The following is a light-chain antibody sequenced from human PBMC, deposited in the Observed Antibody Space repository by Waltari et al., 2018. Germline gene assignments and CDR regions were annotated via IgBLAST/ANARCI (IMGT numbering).Light chain of an antibody. CDR1: QSIRSW. V-gene: IGKV1-5*03. J-gene: IGKJ1*01. CDR2: KAS. Sequence: DIQMTQSPSTLSAPLGDRVTITCRASQSIRSWLAWYQQKPGKAPKLLISKASTLESGVPSRFSGSGSGTEFTLTISSLQPDDFATYHCQQYKSPPWTFGQGTKVEIK. CDR3: QQYKSPPWT.